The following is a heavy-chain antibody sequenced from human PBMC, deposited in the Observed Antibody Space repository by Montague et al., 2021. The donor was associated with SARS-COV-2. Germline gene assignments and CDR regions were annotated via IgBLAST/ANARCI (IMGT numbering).Heavy chain of an antibody. CDR1: GGAFSSYY. J-gene: IGHJ3*02. Sequence: SETLSLTCTISGGAFSSYYWGGIRQPPEKGLEWIGELIQSGTTIYNPSVKSRVTISEDTSKNQFYPGLNSVTAADTAVYYCARGRRPVVVPGAGPAWRAFDIWGQGTMVTVSS. V-gene: IGHV4-34*01. D-gene: IGHD2-2*01. CDR2: LIQSGTT. CDR3: ARGRRPVVVPGAGPAWRAFDI.